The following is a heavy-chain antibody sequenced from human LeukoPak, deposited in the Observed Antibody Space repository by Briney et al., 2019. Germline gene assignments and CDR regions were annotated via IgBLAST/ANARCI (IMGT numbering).Heavy chain of an antibody. CDR1: GFSFSSFG. CDR2: ISYDGSNK. Sequence: GGSLRLSCVASGFSFSSFGMHWVRQAPGKGLEWVAVISYDGSNKFYADSVKGRFTISRDNSKNTLYLQMNSLRAEDTAVYYCARAPEGMVRGVISWGYFDYWGQGTLVTVSS. V-gene: IGHV3-30*03. D-gene: IGHD3-10*01. CDR3: ARAPEGMVRGVISWGYFDY. J-gene: IGHJ4*02.